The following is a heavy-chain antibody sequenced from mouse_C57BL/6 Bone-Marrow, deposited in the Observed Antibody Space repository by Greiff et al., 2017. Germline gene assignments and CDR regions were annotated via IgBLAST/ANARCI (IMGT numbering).Heavy chain of an antibody. V-gene: IGHV1-76*01. CDR1: GYTFTDYY. J-gene: IGHJ1*03. CDR3: ARTRAYYYGSSWYFDV. Sequence: QVQLKQSGAELVRPGASVKLSCKASGYTFTDYYINWVKQRPGQGLEWIARIYPGSGNTYYNEKFKGKATLTAEKSSSTAYMQLSSLTSEDSAVYFCARTRAYYYGSSWYFDVWGTGTTVTVSS. CDR2: IYPGSGNT. D-gene: IGHD1-1*01.